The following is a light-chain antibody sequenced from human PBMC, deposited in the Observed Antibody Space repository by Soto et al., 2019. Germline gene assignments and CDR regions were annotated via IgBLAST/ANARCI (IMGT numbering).Light chain of an antibody. CDR3: CSFAGTYIFVI. CDR2: DVN. CDR1: SSDVGCYNY. Sequence: QSALTQPRSVSGSPGQSVTISCSGTSSDVGCYNYVSWYQQHPGKAPKLMIYDVNKRPSGVPDRFSGSKSGNTASLTISGLQTDDEADYYCCSFAGTYIFVIFGGGTKLTVL. V-gene: IGLV2-11*01. J-gene: IGLJ2*01.